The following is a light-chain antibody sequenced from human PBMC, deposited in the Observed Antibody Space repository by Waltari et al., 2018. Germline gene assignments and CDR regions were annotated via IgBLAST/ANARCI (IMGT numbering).Light chain of an antibody. J-gene: IGLJ2*01. CDR3: SSYRSGSILV. V-gene: IGLV2-14*01. CDR1: SSHVGGYNY. Sequence: QSALTQPASVSGSPGQSITISRTGTSSHVGGYNYVSWYQQHPGKVPKVLIYQVSNRPSGVSHRFSGSKSGNTASLTISGLQAEDEADYYCSSYRSGSILVFGGGTKVTVL. CDR2: QVS.